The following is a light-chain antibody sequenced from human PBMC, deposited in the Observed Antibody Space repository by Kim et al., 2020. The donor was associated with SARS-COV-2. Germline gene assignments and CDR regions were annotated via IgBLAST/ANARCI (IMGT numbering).Light chain of an antibody. Sequence: ASAGDRVTITCRASQGIISYLNWYQQKPGKAPKLLIYAASTLQSGVPSRFSGGGSGTDFTLTISSLQPEDFATYYCQQNYSTPLTFGGGTKVDIK. CDR2: AAS. CDR1: QGIISY. J-gene: IGKJ4*01. V-gene: IGKV1-39*01. CDR3: QQNYSTPLT.